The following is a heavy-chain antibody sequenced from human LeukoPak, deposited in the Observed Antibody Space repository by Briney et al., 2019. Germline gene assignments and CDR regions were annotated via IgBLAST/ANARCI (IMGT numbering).Heavy chain of an antibody. D-gene: IGHD3-22*01. CDR3: ARDLSSSGYATDY. V-gene: IGHV1-69*06. Sequence: SVKVSCKASGGTFSSYAISWVRQAPGQGLEWMGGIIPIFGTANYAQKFQGRVTITADKSTSTAYMELSSLRSEDTAVYYCARDLSSSGYATDYWGQGTLVTVSS. J-gene: IGHJ4*02. CDR2: IIPIFGTA. CDR1: GGTFSSYA.